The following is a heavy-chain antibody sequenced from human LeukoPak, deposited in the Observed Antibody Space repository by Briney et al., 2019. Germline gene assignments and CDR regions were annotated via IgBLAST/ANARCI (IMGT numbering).Heavy chain of an antibody. V-gene: IGHV3-21*01. Sequence: GGSPRLSCAASGFTFSSYSMNWVRQAPGKGLEWVSSISSSSSYIYYADSVKGRFTISRDNAKNSLYLQMNSLRAEDTAVYYCAKTTLYYGRPFDYWGQGTLVTVSS. CDR1: GFTFSSYS. CDR2: ISSSSSYI. D-gene: IGHD2-21*01. CDR3: AKTTLYYGRPFDY. J-gene: IGHJ4*02.